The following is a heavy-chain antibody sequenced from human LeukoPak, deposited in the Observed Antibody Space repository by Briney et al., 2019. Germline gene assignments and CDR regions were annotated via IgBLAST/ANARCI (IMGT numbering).Heavy chain of an antibody. D-gene: IGHD6-13*01. Sequence: ASVKVSCKASGYTFTSYGISWVRQAPGQGLEWMGWISAYNGNTNYAQKLQGRVTMTTDTSTSTAYMELRSLRSDDTAVYYCARDSKIGYSSSWYGSDPWGQGTLVTVSS. V-gene: IGHV1-18*01. CDR2: ISAYNGNT. CDR1: GYTFTSYG. J-gene: IGHJ5*02. CDR3: ARDSKIGYSSSWYGSDP.